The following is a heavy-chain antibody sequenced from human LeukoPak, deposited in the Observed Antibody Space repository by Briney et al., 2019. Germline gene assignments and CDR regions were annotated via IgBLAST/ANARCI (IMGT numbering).Heavy chain of an antibody. D-gene: IGHD2-2*01. CDR2: ISGGGGST. V-gene: IGHV3-23*01. CDR1: GFTFADYA. CDR3: AKAAYYAHRSFDY. Sequence: GGSLRLSCAASGFTFADYAMSWVRQAPGKGLEWVSAISGGGGSTYYADSVKGRFTISRDNSKNTLYLQMNSLRAEDTAVYYCAKAAYYAHRSFDYWGQGTLVTVSS. J-gene: IGHJ4*02.